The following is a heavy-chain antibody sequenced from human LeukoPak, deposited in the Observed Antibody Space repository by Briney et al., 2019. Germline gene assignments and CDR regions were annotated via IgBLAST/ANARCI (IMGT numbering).Heavy chain of an antibody. CDR1: GFTFKSAW. CDR3: ARGRPHGNDY. V-gene: IGHV3-74*01. D-gene: IGHD4-23*01. J-gene: IGHJ4*02. CDR2: IASDGSST. Sequence: GGSLRLSCAASGFTFKSAWMNWVRQAPGKGLVWVSRIASDGSSTTYADSVKGRFSISRDNAKNTLYLQMNSLRVEDTAVYYCARGRPHGNDYWGQGTLVTVSS.